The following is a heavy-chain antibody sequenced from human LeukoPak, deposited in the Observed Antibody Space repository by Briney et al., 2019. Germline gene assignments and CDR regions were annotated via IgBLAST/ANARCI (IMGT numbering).Heavy chain of an antibody. J-gene: IGHJ6*02. Sequence: AAVKVSCKASGGTFSSYAISWVRQARGQGLEWMGRIIPILGIANYAQKFQGRVTITADKSTSTAYMELSSLRSEDTAVYYCASPEKYCSGGSCYPRVVDYYYGMDVWGQGTTVTVSS. V-gene: IGHV1-69*04. CDR3: ASPEKYCSGGSCYPRVVDYYYGMDV. CDR2: IIPILGIA. CDR1: GGTFSSYA. D-gene: IGHD2-15*01.